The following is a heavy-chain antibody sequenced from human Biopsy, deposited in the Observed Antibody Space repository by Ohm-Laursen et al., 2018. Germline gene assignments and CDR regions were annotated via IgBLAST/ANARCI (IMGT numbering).Heavy chain of an antibody. V-gene: IGHV3-11*01. J-gene: IGHJ6*02. CDR3: ARNVRLEMTDHSGVTTYSRYFAMDA. CDR1: GFTFTDYD. CDR2: ISPSSTTI. D-gene: IGHD1-1*01. Sequence: SLRFSCAASGFTFTDYDISWVRHVPGQGLEWLALISPSSTTIYYADSVRGRFFISRDDAKNSVFLEMSSLRADDTALYFCARNVRLEMTDHSGVTTYSRYFAMDAWGRGTTVTVSS.